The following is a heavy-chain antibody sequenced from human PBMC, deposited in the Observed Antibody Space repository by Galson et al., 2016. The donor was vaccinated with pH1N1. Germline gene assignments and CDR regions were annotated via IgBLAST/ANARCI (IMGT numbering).Heavy chain of an antibody. V-gene: IGHV4-39*01. D-gene: IGHD3-10*01. J-gene: IGHJ3*02. CDR3: ARTRGFDAFDI. CDR2: IYYSGST. Sequence: ETLSLTCTVSGGSLSSSSYYWGWIRQPPGKGLEWIANIYYSGSTYYNPSLKSRVTISVVTSKNQFSLKLSSVTAADTAVYYCARTRGFDAFDIWGQGTMVTVSS. CDR1: GGSLSSSSYY.